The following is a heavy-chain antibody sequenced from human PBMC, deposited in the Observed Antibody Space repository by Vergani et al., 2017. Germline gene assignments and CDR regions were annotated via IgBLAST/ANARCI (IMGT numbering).Heavy chain of an antibody. Sequence: QVQLQESGLGLVKPSQTLSLTCTVSGGSISSDNYYWSWIRQPPGKGLEWIGYIYYSGFTYYNPSLKSRVSISVDTSKNQFSLKLSSVTAADTAVYYCARYSGGDSEYFQHWGQGTLVTVSS. CDR1: GGSISSDNYY. V-gene: IGHV4-30-4*01. J-gene: IGHJ1*01. CDR2: IYYSGFT. D-gene: IGHD1-26*01. CDR3: ARYSGGDSEYFQH.